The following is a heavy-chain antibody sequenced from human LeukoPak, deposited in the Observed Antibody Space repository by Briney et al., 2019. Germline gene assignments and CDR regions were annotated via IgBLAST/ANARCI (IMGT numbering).Heavy chain of an antibody. CDR2: IYTSGGT. CDR3: ARDPWELTWPHFDY. Sequence: SETLSLTCTVSGDSISSGNYYWSWIRQPAGKGLEWIGRIYTSGGTNYNPSLKSRVTISVDTSKNQFSLKLSSVPAADTAVYYCARDPWELTWPHFDYWGQGTLVTVSS. V-gene: IGHV4-61*02. CDR1: GDSISSGNYY. D-gene: IGHD1-26*01. J-gene: IGHJ4*02.